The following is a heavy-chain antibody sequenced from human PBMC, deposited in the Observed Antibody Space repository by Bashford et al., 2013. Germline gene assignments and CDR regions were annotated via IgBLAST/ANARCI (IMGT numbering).Heavy chain of an antibody. CDR2: IFYDGSNQ. J-gene: IGHJ4*02. CDR3: VRGNFDSSDGVADI. V-gene: IGHV3-33*01. Sequence: GGSLRLSCAASGFIFSNFGMHWVRQAPGKGLEWVALIFYDGSNQYYVDSVKGRFTISRDNSKNTLYLQMNSLRVDDTAIYYCVRGNFDSSDGVADIWGQGTLVTVSS. D-gene: IGHD6-25*01. CDR1: GFIFSNFG.